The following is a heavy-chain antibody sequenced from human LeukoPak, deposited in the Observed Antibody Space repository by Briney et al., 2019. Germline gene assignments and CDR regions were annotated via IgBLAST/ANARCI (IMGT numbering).Heavy chain of an antibody. Sequence: GGSLRLSCAASGFTFSSYGMHWVRQAPGKGLEWVAVISYDGSNKYYADSVKGRFTISRDNFKNTLYLQMNSLRAEDTAVYYCAKGLTGAMAIVWGQGTLVTVSS. CDR3: AKGLTGAMAIV. CDR2: ISYDGSNK. CDR1: GFTFSSYG. J-gene: IGHJ4*02. V-gene: IGHV3-30*18. D-gene: IGHD5-18*01.